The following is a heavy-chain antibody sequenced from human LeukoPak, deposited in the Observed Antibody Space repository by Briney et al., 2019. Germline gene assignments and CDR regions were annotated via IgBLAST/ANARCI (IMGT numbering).Heavy chain of an antibody. Sequence: ASVKVSCKASGYTFTSYDINWVRQATGQGLECMEWMNPNSGNTRYAQKFQGRVTMTKNTSITTAYMELSSLRSEDTAVYYWARALSWTTDAYYYMDVWGKGTPVTVSS. J-gene: IGHJ6*03. CDR2: MNPNSGNT. CDR1: GYTFTSYD. V-gene: IGHV1-8*01. D-gene: IGHD3/OR15-3a*01. CDR3: ARALSWTTDAYYYMDV.